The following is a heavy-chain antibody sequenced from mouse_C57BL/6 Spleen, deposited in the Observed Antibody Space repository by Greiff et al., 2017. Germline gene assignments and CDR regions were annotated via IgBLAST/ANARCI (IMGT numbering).Heavy chain of an antibody. Sequence: QVQLKQPGAELVMPGASVKLSCKASGYTFTSYWMHWVKQRPGQGLEWIGEIDPSDSYTNYNQKFKGKSTLTVDKSSSTAYMQLSSLTSEDSAVYYCARRAAQATLDYWGQGTTLTVSS. J-gene: IGHJ2*01. V-gene: IGHV1-69*01. CDR1: GYTFTSYW. D-gene: IGHD3-2*02. CDR2: IDPSDSYT. CDR3: ARRAAQATLDY.